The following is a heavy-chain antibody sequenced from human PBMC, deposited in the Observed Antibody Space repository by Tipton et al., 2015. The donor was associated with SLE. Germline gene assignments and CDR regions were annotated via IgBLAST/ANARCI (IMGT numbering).Heavy chain of an antibody. V-gene: IGHV4-39*07. CDR3: ARGVLRPFDY. J-gene: IGHJ4*02. CDR1: GGSITSDSYY. D-gene: IGHD1-1*01. Sequence: TLSLTCTVSGGSITSDSYYWGWIRQPAGKGLEWVGSIYYSGTTYYNPSLKSRVTISVDTSKNQFSLKLSSVTAADTAVYYCARGVLRPFDYWGQGTLVTVSS. CDR2: IYYSGTT.